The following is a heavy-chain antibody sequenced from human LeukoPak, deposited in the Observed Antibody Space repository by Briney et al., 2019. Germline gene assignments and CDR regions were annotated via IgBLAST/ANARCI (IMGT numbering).Heavy chain of an antibody. J-gene: IGHJ6*02. Sequence: ASVKVSCKASGYTFTSYGISWVRQAPGQGLEWMGWISAYNGNTNYAQKLQGRVTMTRNTSISTAYMELSSLRSEDTAVYYCAREPGSGSYGYYGMDVWGQGTTVTVSS. V-gene: IGHV1-18*01. CDR2: ISAYNGNT. CDR3: AREPGSGSYGYYGMDV. D-gene: IGHD3-10*01. CDR1: GYTFTSYG.